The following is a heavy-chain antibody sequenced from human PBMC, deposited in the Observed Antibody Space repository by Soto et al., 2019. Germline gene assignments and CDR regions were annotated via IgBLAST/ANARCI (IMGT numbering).Heavy chain of an antibody. V-gene: IGHV1-18*01. CDR2: ISTYNGNT. CDR3: ARDREYSWNYNWSHP. D-gene: IGHD1-7*01. J-gene: IGHJ5*02. CDR1: GYTFTSYG. Sequence: RASAKVSCKASGYTFTSYGISWVRQAPGQRLKWMGWISTYNGNTNFTQKLQGRVTMTTDTSTSTAYMELRSLRSDDTAVYYCARDREYSWNYNWSHPRGPGPLVTVS.